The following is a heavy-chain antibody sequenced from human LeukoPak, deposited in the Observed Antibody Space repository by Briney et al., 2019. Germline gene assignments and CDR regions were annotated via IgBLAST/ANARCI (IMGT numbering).Heavy chain of an antibody. CDR2: IKQDGSEK. CDR3: ARDEDLDY. J-gene: IGHJ4*02. Sequence: GGSLRLSCAASGFTLSSYWMTWVRQAPGKGLEWVANIKQDGSEKYYVDSVKGRFTISRDNAKNSLYLQMNSLRAEDMAVYYCARDEDLDYWGQGTLVTVSS. V-gene: IGHV3-7*01. CDR1: GFTLSSYW.